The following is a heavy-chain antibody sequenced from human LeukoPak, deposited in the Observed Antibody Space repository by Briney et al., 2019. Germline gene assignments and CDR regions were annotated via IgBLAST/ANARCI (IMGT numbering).Heavy chain of an antibody. J-gene: IGHJ6*03. V-gene: IGHV3-74*01. CDR1: GFTFSDTW. D-gene: IGHD1-1*01. Sequence: GGSLRLSCAASGFTFSDTWMHWVRQAPGKGLVWVSRIRSDGSDTRYAESVKGRFTISRDNAKNSLYLQMNSLRAEDTALYYCARGKYPDNDDYMDVWGKGTTVIVSS. CDR2: IRSDGSDT. CDR3: ARGKYPDNDDYMDV.